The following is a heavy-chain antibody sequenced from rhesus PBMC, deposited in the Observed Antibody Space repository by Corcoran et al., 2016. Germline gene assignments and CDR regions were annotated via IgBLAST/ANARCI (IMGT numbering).Heavy chain of an antibody. Sequence: QVQLQESGPGLVKPSETLSLTCAVSGGSVRSSNWWSWRREPPGKGLEWIGYISGSSGSTYYNPSLKSRVTISTDTSKNQFSLKLSSVTAADTAVYYCARDWGDYYFDYWGQGVLVTVSS. J-gene: IGHJ4*01. D-gene: IGHD3-34*01. CDR2: ISGSSGST. CDR1: GGSVRSSNW. V-gene: IGHV4-65*01. CDR3: ARDWGDYYFDY.